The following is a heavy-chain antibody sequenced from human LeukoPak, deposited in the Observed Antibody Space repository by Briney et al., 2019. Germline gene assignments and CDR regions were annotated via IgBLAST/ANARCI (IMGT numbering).Heavy chain of an antibody. CDR1: GGSISSSSYY. V-gene: IGHV4-39*01. CDR3: ARRVVVVVAATGYFDY. J-gene: IGHJ4*02. Sequence: SETLSVTCTVSGGSISSSSYYWGWIRQPPGKGLEWIGSIYYSGSTYYNPSLKSRVTISVDTSKNQFSLKLSSVTAADTAVYYCARRVVVVVAATGYFDYWGQGTLVTVSS. D-gene: IGHD2-15*01. CDR2: IYYSGST.